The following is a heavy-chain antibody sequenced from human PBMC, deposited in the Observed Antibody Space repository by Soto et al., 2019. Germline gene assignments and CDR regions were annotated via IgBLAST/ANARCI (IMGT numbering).Heavy chain of an antibody. Sequence: QVQLVQSGAEVKKPGSSVKVSCKASGGTFSSYAITWVRQAPGQGLEWMGGIIPIFGTANYAQKFQARVTITAEXSXSXXDMERSSLRAEDTAVYYCARARGPCSCYYPYWFDPWGQGTLVTVSS. CDR1: GGTFSSYA. D-gene: IGHD3-22*01. CDR2: IIPIFGTA. CDR3: ARARGPCSCYYPYWFDP. V-gene: IGHV1-69*12. J-gene: IGHJ5*02.